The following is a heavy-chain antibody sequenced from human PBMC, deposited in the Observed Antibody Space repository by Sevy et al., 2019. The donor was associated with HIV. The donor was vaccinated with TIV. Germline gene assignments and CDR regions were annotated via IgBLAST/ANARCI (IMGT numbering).Heavy chain of an antibody. V-gene: IGHV3-53*01. D-gene: IGHD6-13*01. Sequence: GGSLRLSCAASGFNFRTYGMHWVRQAPGKGLEWVSIIYSSGTTYYADSVKGRFTISRDKSKNTVYLQMSSLRADDTAFYHCARDYSRRPGWFDPWGQGTLVTVSS. CDR1: GFNFRTYG. CDR2: IYSSGTT. CDR3: ARDYSRRPGWFDP. J-gene: IGHJ5*02.